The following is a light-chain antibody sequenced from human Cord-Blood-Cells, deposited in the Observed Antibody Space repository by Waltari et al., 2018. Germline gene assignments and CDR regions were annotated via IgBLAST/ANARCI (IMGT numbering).Light chain of an antibody. Sequence: IVFTQSPATLSLSPGERPILSCRASQSVSSYLAWYQQKPGQAPRLLIYDASNRATGIPARFSGSGSGTDFTLTISSLEPEDFAVYYCQQRSNWLLTFGGGTKVEIK. CDR1: QSVSSY. CDR2: DAS. J-gene: IGKJ4*01. V-gene: IGKV3-11*01. CDR3: QQRSNWLLT.